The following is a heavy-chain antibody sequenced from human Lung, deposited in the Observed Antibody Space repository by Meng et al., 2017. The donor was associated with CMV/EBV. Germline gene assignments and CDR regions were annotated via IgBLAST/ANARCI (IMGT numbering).Heavy chain of an antibody. D-gene: IGHD2-15*01. CDR2: IKQDGSEK. Sequence: GESXKISCAASGFTFSSYWMSWVRQAPGKGLEWVANIKQDGSEKYYVDSVKGRFTISRDNAKNSLYLQMNSLRAEDTAVYYCARDSASVGSGYYYYYGMDVXGQGXTVTVSS. CDR3: ARDSASVGSGYYYYYGMDV. CDR1: GFTFSSYW. J-gene: IGHJ6*02. V-gene: IGHV3-7*01.